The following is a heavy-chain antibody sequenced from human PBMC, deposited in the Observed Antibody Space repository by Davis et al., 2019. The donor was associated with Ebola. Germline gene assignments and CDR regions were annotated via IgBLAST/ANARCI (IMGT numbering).Heavy chain of an antibody. D-gene: IGHD2-8*02. CDR1: GDSITGSGYYY. J-gene: IGHJ6*02. V-gene: IGHV4-31*02. Sequence: PSETLSLTCSVSGDSITGSGYYYWTWIRQHPGKGLEWIGHMYYSGTTSYNPSLASRITMSADESKNQFSLKVTSVTAADTAVYYCAREGRAALGTGGMDVWGQGTTVTVSS. CDR2: MYYSGTT. CDR3: AREGRAALGTGGMDV.